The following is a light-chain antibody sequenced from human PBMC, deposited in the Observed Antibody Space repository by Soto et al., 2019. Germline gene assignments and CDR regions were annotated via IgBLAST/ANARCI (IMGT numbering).Light chain of an antibody. CDR3: MQALHTPWC. V-gene: IGKV2-28*01. J-gene: IGKJ4*01. Sequence: DIVMTQSPLSLPVTPGEPASISCRSSQSLLHSNGYNYLDWYLQKPGQSPQLLIYLGSNRASGVPDRFSGSGSGTDFTLKISRVEAEDVGVYYCMQALHTPWCFGGGTKVEIK. CDR1: QSLLHSNGYNY. CDR2: LGS.